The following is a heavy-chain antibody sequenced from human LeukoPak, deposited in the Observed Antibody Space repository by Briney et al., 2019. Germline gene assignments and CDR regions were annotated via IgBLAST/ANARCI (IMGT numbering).Heavy chain of an antibody. V-gene: IGHV4-34*01. CDR3: ARDSGTTGEVKFDP. CDR1: GGSFSGNY. Sequence: SETLSLTCAVYGGSFSGNYWSWIRQPPGKGLEWIGSIYYSGSTYYNPSLKSRVTISVDTSKNQFSLKLSSVTAADTAVYYCARDSGTTGEVKFDPWGQGTLVTVSS. D-gene: IGHD3-10*01. CDR2: IYYSGST. J-gene: IGHJ5*02.